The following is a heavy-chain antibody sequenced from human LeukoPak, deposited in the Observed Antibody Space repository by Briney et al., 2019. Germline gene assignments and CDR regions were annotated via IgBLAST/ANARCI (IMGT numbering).Heavy chain of an antibody. CDR2: LYNTRNT. D-gene: IGHD4-23*01. Sequence: SETLSLTCTVSGVSISSSNSYWGWLRQPPGKGLEWIGYLYNTRNTYYNPSLKSRVTISVDTSKNQFSLKVSSVTAADTAVYYCAREKNGNEPFDYWGQGTLVTVSS. CDR1: GVSISSSNSY. J-gene: IGHJ4*02. V-gene: IGHV4-61*01. CDR3: AREKNGNEPFDY.